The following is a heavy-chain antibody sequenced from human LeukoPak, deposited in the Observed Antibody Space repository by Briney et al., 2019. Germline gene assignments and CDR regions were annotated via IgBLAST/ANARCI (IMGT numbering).Heavy chain of an antibody. CDR2: INTNTGNP. CDR3: ARNIRVGDY. Sequence: ASVKVSCKASGYSFTTYAINWVRQAPGQGLEWMGWINTNTGNPTYAQGFTGRFVFSLDTSVTTTYLQISSLKAEDTAVYYCARNIRVGDYWGQGTLVTVSS. D-gene: IGHD1-14*01. J-gene: IGHJ4*02. V-gene: IGHV7-4-1*02. CDR1: GYSFTTYA.